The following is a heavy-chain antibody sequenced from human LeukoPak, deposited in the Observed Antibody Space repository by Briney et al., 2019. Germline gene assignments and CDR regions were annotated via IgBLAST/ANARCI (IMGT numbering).Heavy chain of an antibody. D-gene: IGHD1-26*01. J-gene: IGHJ4*02. CDR2: IYTSGST. Sequence: SETLSLTCTVSGGSISSGSYYWSWIRQPAGKGLEWIGRIYTSGSTNYNPSLKSRVTISVDTSKNQFSLKLSSVTAADTAVYYRARKSSGSIDYWGQGTLVTVSS. CDR3: ARKSSGSIDY. CDR1: GGSISSGSYY. V-gene: IGHV4-61*02.